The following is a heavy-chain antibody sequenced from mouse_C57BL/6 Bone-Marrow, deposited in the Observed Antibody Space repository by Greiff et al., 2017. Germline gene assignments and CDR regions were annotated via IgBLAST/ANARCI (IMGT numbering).Heavy chain of an antibody. V-gene: IGHV1-4*01. CDR3: ARASLYDYDCKAWFAY. Sequence: VQLQQSGAELARPGASVKMSCKASGYTFTSYTMHWVNQRPGQGLEWIGYINPSSGYTKYNQKVKDKATLTADKSSSTAYMQLNSRTSEDSAVYYCARASLYDYDCKAWFAYWGQGTLVTVSA. CDR1: GYTFTSYT. CDR2: INPSSGYT. J-gene: IGHJ3*01. D-gene: IGHD2-4*01.